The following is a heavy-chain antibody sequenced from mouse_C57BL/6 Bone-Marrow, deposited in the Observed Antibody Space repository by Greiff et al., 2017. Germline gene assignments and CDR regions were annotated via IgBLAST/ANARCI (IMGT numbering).Heavy chain of an antibody. CDR3: ASLWY. Sequence: QVQLQQPGAELVRPGTSVKLSCKASGYTFTSYWMHWVKQRPGQGLEWIGVIDPSDSYTNYNQKFKGKATLTVDTSSSKAYMQLSSLTSEDSAVYYCASLWYWCQGTTLTVSA. CDR2: IDPSDSYT. D-gene: IGHD6-2*01. J-gene: IGHJ2*01. V-gene: IGHV1-59*01. CDR1: GYTFTSYW.